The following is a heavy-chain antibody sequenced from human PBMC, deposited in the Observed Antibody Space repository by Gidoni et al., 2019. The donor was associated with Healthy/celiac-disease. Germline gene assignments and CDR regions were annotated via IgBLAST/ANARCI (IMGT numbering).Heavy chain of an antibody. CDR2: INPNSGGT. D-gene: IGHD5-18*01. Sequence: QVQLVQSGAEVKKPGASVKVPCKASGYTFTGYYMHWVRQAPGQGLEWMGRINPNSGGTNYAQKFQGRVTMTRDTSISTAYMELSRLRSDDTAVYYCARFRLWLQVYGMDVWGQGTTVTVSS. J-gene: IGHJ6*02. V-gene: IGHV1-2*06. CDR1: GYTFTGYY. CDR3: ARFRLWLQVYGMDV.